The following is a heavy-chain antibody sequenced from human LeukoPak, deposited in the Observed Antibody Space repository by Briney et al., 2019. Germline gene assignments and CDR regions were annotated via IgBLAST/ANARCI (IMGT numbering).Heavy chain of an antibody. CDR3: ARSQDGSGSYYYRGWFDP. D-gene: IGHD3-10*01. J-gene: IGHJ5*02. CDR2: INHSGST. Sequence: SETLSLTCAVYGGSFSGYYWSWIRQPPGKGLEWIGEINHSGSTNYNPSLKSRVTISVDTSKNQFSLKLSSVTAADTAVYYCARSQDGSGSYYYRGWFDPWGQGTPVTVSS. V-gene: IGHV4-34*01. CDR1: GGSFSGYY.